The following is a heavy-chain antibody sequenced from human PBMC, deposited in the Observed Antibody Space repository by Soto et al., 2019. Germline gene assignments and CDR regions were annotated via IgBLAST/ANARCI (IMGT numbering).Heavy chain of an antibody. CDR3: ARHPPGYCSSTSCYYYYYGMDV. V-gene: IGHV5-51*01. J-gene: IGHJ6*02. CDR2: IYPGDSDT. D-gene: IGHD2-2*03. CDR1: GYSFTSYW. Sequence: PGESLKISSKGSGYSFTSYWIGWVRQMPGKGLEWMGIIYPGDSDTRYSPSFQGQVTISADKSISTAYLQWSSLKASDTAMYYCARHPPGYCSSTSCYYYYYGMDVWGQGTTVTVSS.